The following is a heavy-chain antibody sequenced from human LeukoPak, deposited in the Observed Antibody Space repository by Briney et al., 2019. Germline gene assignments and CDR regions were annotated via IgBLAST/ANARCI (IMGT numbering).Heavy chain of an antibody. J-gene: IGHJ4*02. V-gene: IGHV3-30*18. CDR3: AKDRPDYDSSGYYGNFDY. CDR1: GFTFSSYD. CDR2: ISYDGSNK. Sequence: PGGSLRLSCAASGFTFSSYDMHWVRQAPGKGLEWVAVISYDGSNKYYADSVKGRFTISRDNSKNTLYLQMNSLRAEDTAVYYCAKDRPDYDSSGYYGNFDYWGQGTLVTVSS. D-gene: IGHD3-22*01.